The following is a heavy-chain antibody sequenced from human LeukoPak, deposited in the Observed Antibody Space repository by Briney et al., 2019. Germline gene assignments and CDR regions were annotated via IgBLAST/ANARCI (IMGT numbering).Heavy chain of an antibody. J-gene: IGHJ4*02. V-gene: IGHV3-23*01. CDR1: GFTLSHYA. Sequence: GGSLRLSCSMSGFTLSHYAMSWVRQAPGKGLEWVSTIGGGGGSTDYTDSVKGRFTISRDNSKNTLYLQMNSLGAEDTAVYYCAIWGADQNYWGQGTLVTVSS. D-gene: IGHD3-16*01. CDR2: IGGGGGST. CDR3: AIWGADQNY.